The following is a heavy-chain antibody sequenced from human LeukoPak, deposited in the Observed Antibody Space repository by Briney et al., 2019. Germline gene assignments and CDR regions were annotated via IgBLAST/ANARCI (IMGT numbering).Heavy chain of an antibody. Sequence: SETLSLTCTVSGGSISSYYWSWIRQPAGKGLEWLGRIYTSGSTNYNPSLKSRVTMSVDTSKNQFSLKLSSVTAADTAVYYCARDGAEDIVVVPAARDDNWFDPWGQGTLVTVSS. D-gene: IGHD2-2*01. CDR2: IYTSGST. V-gene: IGHV4-4*07. CDR3: ARDGAEDIVVVPAARDDNWFDP. CDR1: GGSISSYY. J-gene: IGHJ5*02.